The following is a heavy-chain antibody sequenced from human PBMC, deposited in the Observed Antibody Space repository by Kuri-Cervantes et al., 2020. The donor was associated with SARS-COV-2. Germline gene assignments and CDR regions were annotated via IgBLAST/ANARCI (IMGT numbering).Heavy chain of an antibody. CDR2: INPNSGGT. D-gene: IGHD2-8*02. J-gene: IGHJ5*02. CDR1: GYTFTGYY. CDR3: ARGEAVCTGGVCWDWFDP. V-gene: IGHV1-2*02. Sequence: ASVKVSCKASGYTFTGYYIHWVRQAPGQGLGWMGCINPNSGGTTYAQKFQGRVTITRDTSISTAYMELSRLRTDDTAVYYCARGEAVCTGGVCWDWFDPWGQGTLVTVSS.